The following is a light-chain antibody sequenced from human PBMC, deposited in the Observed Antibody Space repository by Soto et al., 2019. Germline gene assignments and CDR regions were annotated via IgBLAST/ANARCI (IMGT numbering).Light chain of an antibody. CDR1: ISNIGAGYD. CDR3: QSYDSSLSAL. CDR2: GNS. J-gene: IGLJ2*01. V-gene: IGLV1-40*01. Sequence: QPVLTQPPSVSGAPGQRVTISCTGSISNIGAGYDVHWYQQLPGTAPKLLIYGNSNRPSGVPDRFSGSKSGTSASLAITGLQAEDEADYYCQSYDSSLSALFGGGTKLTVL.